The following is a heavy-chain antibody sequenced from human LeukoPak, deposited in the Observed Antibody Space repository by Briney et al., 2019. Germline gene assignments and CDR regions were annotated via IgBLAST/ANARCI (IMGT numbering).Heavy chain of an antibody. V-gene: IGHV4-61*08. CDR2: IYYSGST. J-gene: IGHJ4*02. Sequence: PSETLSLTCTVSGGSIGSGDYHWSWIRQPPGKGLGWIGHIYYSGSTNYNPSLKSRVTISVDTSKNQFSLKLSSVTAADTAVYYCARGFYYYDSSGPWAFWGQGTLVTVSS. CDR1: GGSIGSGDYH. CDR3: ARGFYYYDSSGPWAF. D-gene: IGHD3-22*01.